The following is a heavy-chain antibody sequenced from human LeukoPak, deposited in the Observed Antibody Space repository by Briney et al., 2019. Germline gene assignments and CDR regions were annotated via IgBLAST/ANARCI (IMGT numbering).Heavy chain of an antibody. Sequence: GGSLRLSCAGSGFSFSGYYMSWIRQAPGKGLELVSYITHSGSGTSYADSVQGRFTISRDYAKDSLYLQMNSLRAEDTAVYYCAGGYGSGSFSAWGQGTLVTVSS. CDR1: GFSFSGYY. CDR3: AGGYGSGSFSA. D-gene: IGHD3-10*01. V-gene: IGHV3-11*01. CDR2: ITHSGSGT. J-gene: IGHJ5*02.